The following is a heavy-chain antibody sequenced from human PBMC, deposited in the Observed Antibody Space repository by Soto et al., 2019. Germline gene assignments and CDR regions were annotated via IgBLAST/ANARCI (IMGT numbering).Heavy chain of an antibody. CDR3: ARHHVRGRTIAGAAEF. CDR2: INHSENT. V-gene: IGHV4-34*01. D-gene: IGHD1-26*01. CDR1: GGSLSGYY. Sequence: SETLSLTCAVYGGSLSGYYWSWIRQPPGKALEWIGEINHSENTNYNPSLKSRVTISVDTSKNQLFLNLSSVTAADTAMYYCARHHVRGRTIAGAAEFWGQGTLVTVSS. J-gene: IGHJ4*02.